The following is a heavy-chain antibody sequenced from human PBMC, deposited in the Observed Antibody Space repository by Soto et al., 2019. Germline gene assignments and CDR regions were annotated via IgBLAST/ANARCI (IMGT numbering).Heavy chain of an antibody. CDR1: GYTFTTYV. D-gene: IGHD6-19*01. Sequence: ASVKVSCKASGYTFTTYVMHWVRQAPGQRLEWMGRIIPILGIANYAQKFQGRVTITADKSTSTAYMELSSLRSEDTAVYYCASVSIAVAGAYGMDVWGQGTTVTVSS. CDR2: IIPILGIA. V-gene: IGHV1-69*04. CDR3: ASVSIAVAGAYGMDV. J-gene: IGHJ6*02.